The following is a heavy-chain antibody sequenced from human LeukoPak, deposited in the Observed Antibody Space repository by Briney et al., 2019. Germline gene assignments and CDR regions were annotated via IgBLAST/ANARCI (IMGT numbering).Heavy chain of an antibody. Sequence: SETLSLTCTVSGGSISTYYWSWIRQPPGMGLEWIGYIHYSGNTTHNPSLKSRVTISVETSKNQVSLRLSSVTAADTAVYYCARQGAGGRAFDIWGQGTMVTVSS. J-gene: IGHJ3*02. CDR3: ARQGAGGRAFDI. D-gene: IGHD6-19*01. CDR2: IHYSGNT. CDR1: GGSISTYY. V-gene: IGHV4-59*08.